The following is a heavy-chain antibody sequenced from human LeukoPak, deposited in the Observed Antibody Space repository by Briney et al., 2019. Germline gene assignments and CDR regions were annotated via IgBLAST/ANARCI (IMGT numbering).Heavy chain of an antibody. J-gene: IGHJ2*01. CDR3: ARKADDYGNNAYFDL. D-gene: IGHD4-17*01. Sequence: ASVKVSCKASGYTFTGYYMHWVRQAPGQGLEWMGWINPNSGGTNYAQKFQGRVTMTRDTSISTAYMELSRLRSDDTAVYYCARKADDYGNNAYFDLWGRGTLVTVSS. CDR1: GYTFTGYY. CDR2: INPNSGGT. V-gene: IGHV1-2*02.